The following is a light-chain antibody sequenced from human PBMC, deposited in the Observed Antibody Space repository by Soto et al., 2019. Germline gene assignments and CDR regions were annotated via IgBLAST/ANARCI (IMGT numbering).Light chain of an antibody. CDR1: QSVNNNY. Sequence: EIVLTQSPGTLSLSPGERATLACRASQSVNNNYLAWYQQKPGQPPRLLIYGASSRAIGIPDRFSGGGSGTDCTLTISRLEPEDVAVYYCQQYGSSYTFGPGTKVDIK. CDR3: QQYGSSYT. CDR2: GAS. J-gene: IGKJ3*01. V-gene: IGKV3-20*01.